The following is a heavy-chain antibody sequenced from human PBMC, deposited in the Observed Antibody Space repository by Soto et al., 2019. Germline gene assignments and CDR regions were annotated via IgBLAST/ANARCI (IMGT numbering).Heavy chain of an antibody. D-gene: IGHD5-12*01. V-gene: IGHV1-69*06. Sequence: SVKVSCKASGGTFSSYAISWVRQAPGQGLEWMGGIIPIFGTANYAQKFQGRVTITADKSTSTAYMELSSLRSEDTAVYYCARSYSGYATALYYYYYGMDVWGQGTTVTVSS. CDR1: GGTFSSYA. J-gene: IGHJ6*02. CDR2: IIPIFGTA. CDR3: ARSYSGYATALYYYYYGMDV.